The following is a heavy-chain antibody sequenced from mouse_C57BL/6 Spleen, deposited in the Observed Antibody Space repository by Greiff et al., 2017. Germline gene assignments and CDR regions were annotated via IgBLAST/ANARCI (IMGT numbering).Heavy chain of an antibody. J-gene: IGHJ3*01. CDR3: ARYERAFAY. CDR1: GFTFTDYY. D-gene: IGHD3-3*01. CDR2: IRNKANGYTT. V-gene: IGHV7-3*01. Sequence: EVQVVESGGGLVQPGGSLSLSCAASGFTFTDYYMSWVRQPPGKALEWLGFIRNKANGYTTEYSASVKGRFTISRDNSQSILYLQMNALRAEDSATYYCARYERAFAYWGQGTLVTVSA.